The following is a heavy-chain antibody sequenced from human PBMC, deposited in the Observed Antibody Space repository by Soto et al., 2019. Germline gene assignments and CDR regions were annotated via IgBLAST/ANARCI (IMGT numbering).Heavy chain of an antibody. J-gene: IGHJ4*02. CDR3: AKIRQWRDY. V-gene: IGHV3-74*01. Sequence: GGSLRLSCAASGFTFSSYWMHWVRQAPEKGLVWVSHINSDGSSSTYADSVKGRFTISRDNAKNTLYLQMNSLRAEDTAVYYCAKIRQWRDYWGQGTLVTVSS. D-gene: IGHD6-19*01. CDR1: GFTFSSYW. CDR2: INSDGSSS.